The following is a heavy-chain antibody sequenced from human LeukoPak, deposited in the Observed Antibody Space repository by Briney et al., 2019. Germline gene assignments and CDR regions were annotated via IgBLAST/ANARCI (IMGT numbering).Heavy chain of an antibody. J-gene: IGHJ4*02. Sequence: SQTLSLTCTVSGGSISSGGYYLSWIRQHPGKGLEWIGYIFDGGNTCYNPSLKSRVTISVDTSKNQLSLNLTSVTAADTAVFYCARDRKGWIQLDYWGQGTLVTVSS. CDR3: ARDRKGWIQLDY. D-gene: IGHD5-18*01. V-gene: IGHV4-31*03. CDR2: IFDGGNT. CDR1: GGSISSGGYY.